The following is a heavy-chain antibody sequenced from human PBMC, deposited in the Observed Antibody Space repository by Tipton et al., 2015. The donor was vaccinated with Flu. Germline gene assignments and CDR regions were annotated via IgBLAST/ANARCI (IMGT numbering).Heavy chain of an antibody. J-gene: IGHJ4*02. D-gene: IGHD3-10*02. V-gene: IGHV4-39*01. CDR3: ARLSYYDVDLKNFYFED. CDR2: IYYSGRT. Sequence: TLSLTCTDSGGSISSSSYNWGWIRQPPGRGLEWIGSIYYSGRTYYNPSLKSRVTMSVDTPKNQFSLKLNSVTAADTAVYYCARLSYYDVDLKNFYFEDWGQGTLVTVSS. CDR1: GGSISSSSYN.